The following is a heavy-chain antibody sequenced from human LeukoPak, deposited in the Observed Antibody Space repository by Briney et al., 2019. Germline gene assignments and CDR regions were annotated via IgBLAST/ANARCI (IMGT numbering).Heavy chain of an antibody. D-gene: IGHD1-26*01. CDR2: IRYDGSNK. Sequence: QSGGSLRLSCAASGFSFSTYGMHWVRQAPGKGLEWVAFIRYDGSNKYYIDSVKGRFTISRDNSKNTLYLQMNSLRDEDTAVYYCAKGADDSGSYSDAFDIWGQGTMVTVSS. V-gene: IGHV3-30*02. CDR1: GFSFSTYG. CDR3: AKGADDSGSYSDAFDI. J-gene: IGHJ3*02.